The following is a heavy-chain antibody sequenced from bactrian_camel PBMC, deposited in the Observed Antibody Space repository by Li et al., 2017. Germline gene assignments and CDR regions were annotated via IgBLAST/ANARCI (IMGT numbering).Heavy chain of an antibody. CDR1: GFTFSSYA. CDR3: ATDGTAYYDTKYYY. Sequence: VQLVESGGDLVQPGGSLRLSCAASGFTFSSYAMTWVRQAPGKGPEWVSTIASVAGDSSKFYADYVKGRFTISRDNAKNTVYLQMNSMKSEDTALYYCATDGTAYYDTKYYYWGQGTQVTVS. J-gene: IGHJ4*01. CDR2: IASVAGDSSK. D-gene: IGHD1*01. V-gene: IGHV3S31*01.